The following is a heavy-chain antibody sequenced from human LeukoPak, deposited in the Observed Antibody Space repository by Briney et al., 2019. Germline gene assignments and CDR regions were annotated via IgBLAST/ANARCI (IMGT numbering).Heavy chain of an antibody. CDR2: ISDSGGRT. V-gene: IGHV3-23*01. J-gene: IGHJ4*02. D-gene: IGHD6-13*01. Sequence: PGGSLRLSCAASGFTFSSYAMTWVRQAPGKGLEWVSSISDSGGRTYYADSVKGRCTISRDNSKNTLYLQMNSLRAEDTAVYYCARFIAAPYYFDYWGRGTLVTVSS. CDR1: GFTFSSYA. CDR3: ARFIAAPYYFDY.